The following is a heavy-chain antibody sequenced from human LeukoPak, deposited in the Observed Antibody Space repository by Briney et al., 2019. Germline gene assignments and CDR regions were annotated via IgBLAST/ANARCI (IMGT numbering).Heavy chain of an antibody. V-gene: IGHV4-30-4*01. CDR2: IYYSGST. Sequence: SETLSLTCTVSGGSISSGDYYWSWIRQPPGKGLEWIGYIYYSGSTYYNPSLKSRVTISVDTSKNQFSLKLSSVTAADTAVYYCARDAAGYGDYGFDPWGQGTLVTVSS. CDR3: ARDAAGYGDYGFDP. CDR1: GGSISSGDYY. J-gene: IGHJ5*02. D-gene: IGHD4-17*01.